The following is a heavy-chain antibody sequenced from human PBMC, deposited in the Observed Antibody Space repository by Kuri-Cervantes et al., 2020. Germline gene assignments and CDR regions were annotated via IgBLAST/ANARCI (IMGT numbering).Heavy chain of an antibody. J-gene: IGHJ3*02. Sequence: GGFLRFSCTASDFTFSIYTMTWVRQAPGKGLEWVSSISGSSSYIYYADSVKGRFAISRDNAKNSLYLQMNSLRDEDTAVYYCARDFISDAFDIWGQGTMVTVSS. CDR2: ISGSSSYI. CDR1: DFTFSIYT. V-gene: IGHV3-21*03. CDR3: ARDFISDAFDI.